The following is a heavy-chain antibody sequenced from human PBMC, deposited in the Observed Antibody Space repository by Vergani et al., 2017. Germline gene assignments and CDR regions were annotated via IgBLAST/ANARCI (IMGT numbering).Heavy chain of an antibody. D-gene: IGHD4-17*01. CDR2: VSTGTKSQ. Sequence: QLVESGGGWVQPGGSLRLSCVVSGFDFSSYIMNWVRQAPGKGLEWVSFVSTGTKSQSYAESVKGRVTISRDSAKNSLYLQMNSLRAEDTALYYCAKAPGFSYGDYTYMDYFDYWGQGTLVTVSS. V-gene: IGHV3-48*01. CDR3: AKAPGFSYGDYTYMDYFDY. J-gene: IGHJ4*02. CDR1: GFDFSSYI.